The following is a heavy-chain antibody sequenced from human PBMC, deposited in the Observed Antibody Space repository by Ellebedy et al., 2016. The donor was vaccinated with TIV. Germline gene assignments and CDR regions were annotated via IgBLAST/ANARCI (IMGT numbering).Heavy chain of an antibody. D-gene: IGHD1-26*01. CDR3: ASRAYSGSYATWFPLDY. V-gene: IGHV1-69*13. CDR1: GGPFRKYS. Sequence: AASVKVSCKASGGPFRKYSFSWVRQAPGQGPEWMGGIIPMFGTVNYAQKFQGRVTISAVESTNMVYMEVTSLRSEDTAVYYCASRAYSGSYATWFPLDYWGQGALVTVSS. J-gene: IGHJ4*02. CDR2: IIPMFGTV.